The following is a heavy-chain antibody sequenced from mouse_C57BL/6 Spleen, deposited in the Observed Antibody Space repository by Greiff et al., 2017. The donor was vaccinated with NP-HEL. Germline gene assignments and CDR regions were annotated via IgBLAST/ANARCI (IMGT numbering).Heavy chain of an antibody. CDR1: GYSITSGYY. CDR3: ARGDYYLEDY. D-gene: IGHD1-1*01. Sequence: DVQLQESGPGLVKPSQSLSLTCSVTGYSITSGYYWNWIRQFPGNKLEWMGYISYDGSNNYNPSLKNRISITRDTSKNQFFLKLNSVTTEDTATYYCARGDYYLEDYWGQGTTLTVSS. V-gene: IGHV3-6*01. CDR2: ISYDGSN. J-gene: IGHJ2*01.